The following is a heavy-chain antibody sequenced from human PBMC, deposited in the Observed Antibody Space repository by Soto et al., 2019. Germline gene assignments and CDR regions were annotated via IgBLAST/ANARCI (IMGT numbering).Heavy chain of an antibody. CDR1: DLSFSNAY. CDR2: IKSKTDGGTI. Sequence: EVQLVESGGGLVKHGESLRLSCAASDLSFSNAYINWVRQAPGKGLEWVGRIKSKTDGGTIDYAAPVKGRFIISRDDSSNTVYLQMNSLKTEDTAVYYCTTRGALGYWGQGTLVTVSS. J-gene: IGHJ4*02. CDR3: TTRGALGY. V-gene: IGHV3-15*07. D-gene: IGHD2-15*01.